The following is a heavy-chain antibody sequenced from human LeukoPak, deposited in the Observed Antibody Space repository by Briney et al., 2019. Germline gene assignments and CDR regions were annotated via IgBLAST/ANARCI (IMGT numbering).Heavy chain of an antibody. V-gene: IGHV3-21*01. J-gene: IGHJ4*02. D-gene: IGHD5-18*01. CDR2: SSSRRSDI. CDR1: GFTFSAYS. Sequence: GGSLRLSCAASGFTFSAYSMNWVRQAPGKGLEWVSSSSSRRSDIYYADSVKGRLTISRDNAKRSLYLQMNSLRAEDTAVYYCARGDETAILDYWGQGTLVTVSS. CDR3: ARGDETAILDY.